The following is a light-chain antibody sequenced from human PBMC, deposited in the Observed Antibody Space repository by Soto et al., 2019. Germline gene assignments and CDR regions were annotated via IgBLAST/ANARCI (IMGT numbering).Light chain of an antibody. CDR2: AAF. J-gene: IGKJ2*01. Sequence: IQMTQSPASLSASVTDRVTITCRASQDIGNDLGWYQQKPGKAPKLLISAAFRLQSGVPSRFSGSRSGADFTLTISSLQPEDFATYYCLQDYNYPATFGQGTKVDIK. V-gene: IGKV1-6*02. CDR3: LQDYNYPAT. CDR1: QDIGND.